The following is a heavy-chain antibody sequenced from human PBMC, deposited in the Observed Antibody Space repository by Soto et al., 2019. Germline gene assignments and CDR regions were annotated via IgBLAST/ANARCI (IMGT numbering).Heavy chain of an antibody. J-gene: IGHJ3*02. V-gene: IGHV4-39*01. CDR3: ASRDSSGWYLDAFDI. CDR2: IYYSGST. CDR1: GGSISSSSYY. Sequence: QLQLQESGPGLVKPSETLSLTCTVSGGSISSSSYYWGWIRQPPGKGLEWIGSIYYSGSTYYNPSLKSRVTISEDTSKSQFSLKLSSVTAADTAVYYCASRDSSGWYLDAFDIWGQGTMVTVSS. D-gene: IGHD6-19*01.